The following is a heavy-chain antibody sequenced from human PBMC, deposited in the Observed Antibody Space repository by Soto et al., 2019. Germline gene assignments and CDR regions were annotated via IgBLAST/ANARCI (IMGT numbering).Heavy chain of an antibody. J-gene: IGHJ3*02. CDR2: ISYDGSNK. Sequence: GGSLRLSCSASGFTFSGYGMHWVRQAPGKGLEWVAVISYDGSNKYYADSVKGRFTISRDNSKNTLYLQMNSLRAEDTAVYYCAKERTGAFDNRGQGTMVTVSS. V-gene: IGHV3-30*18. CDR3: AKERTGAFDN. CDR1: GFTFSGYG. D-gene: IGHD1-1*01.